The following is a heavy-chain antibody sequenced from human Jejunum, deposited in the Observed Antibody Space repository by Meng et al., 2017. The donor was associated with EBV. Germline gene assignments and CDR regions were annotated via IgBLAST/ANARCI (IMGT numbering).Heavy chain of an antibody. J-gene: IGHJ4*02. V-gene: IGHV3-21*01. D-gene: IGHD4-17*01. Sequence: EVQLLESGGGLVKPGGSLSLSGAASGFTVSSYSMNWVRQAPGKGLEWVSSISSSSNYIYYPDSVKGRFTISRDNAKNSLYLQMNSLRAEDTAVYYCARDAKTVTQYYFDYWGQGTLVTVSS. CDR2: ISSSSNYI. CDR3: ARDAKTVTQYYFDY. CDR1: GFTVSSYS.